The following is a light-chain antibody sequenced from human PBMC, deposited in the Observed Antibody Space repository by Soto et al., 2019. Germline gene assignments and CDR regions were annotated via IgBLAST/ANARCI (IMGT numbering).Light chain of an antibody. CDR3: SSHTSSRTYV. Sequence: QSALTQPASLSGSPGQSITISCTGTSSDIGAYDYVSWFQQHPGKAPKLMISEVNNRPSGVSNRFSGSESGNTASLTISGLQAEDEADYYCSSHTSSRTYVFGTGTKLTVL. CDR1: SSDIGAYDY. CDR2: EVN. J-gene: IGLJ1*01. V-gene: IGLV2-14*01.